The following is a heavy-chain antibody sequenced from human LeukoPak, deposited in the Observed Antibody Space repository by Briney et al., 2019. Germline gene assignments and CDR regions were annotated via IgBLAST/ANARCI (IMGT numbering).Heavy chain of an antibody. J-gene: IGHJ4*02. D-gene: IGHD3-10*01. Sequence: ASVKVSCKASGYTFTGYYMHWVRQAPGQGLEWMGCINPNSGGTNYAQKFQGRVTMTRDTSISTAYMELSRLRSDDTAVYYCARDKYGSGSPYFDYWGQGTLVTVSS. CDR3: ARDKYGSGSPYFDY. CDR2: INPNSGGT. V-gene: IGHV1-2*02. CDR1: GYTFTGYY.